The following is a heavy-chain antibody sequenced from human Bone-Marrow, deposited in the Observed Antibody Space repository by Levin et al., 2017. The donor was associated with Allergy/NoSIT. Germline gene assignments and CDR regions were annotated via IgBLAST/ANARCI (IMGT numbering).Heavy chain of an antibody. CDR3: ARTTPSALYYGMDV. Sequence: SGPTLVKPTQTLTLTCTFSGFSLSTSGMCVSWVRQPPGKALEWLALIDWDDDKYLSTSLRTRLTISKDTSKNQVVLTLTDMDPVDTGTYYCARTTPSALYYGMDVWGQGTTVTVSS. V-gene: IGHV2-70*20. J-gene: IGHJ6*02. CDR1: GFSLSTSGMC. CDR2: IDWDDDK.